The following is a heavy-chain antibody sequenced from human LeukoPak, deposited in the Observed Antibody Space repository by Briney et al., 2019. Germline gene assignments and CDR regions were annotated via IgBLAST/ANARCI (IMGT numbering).Heavy chain of an antibody. V-gene: IGHV3-30*02. CDR1: GFSFSNYG. Sequence: PGGSLRLSCAASGFSFSNYGMHWVRQAPGKGLEWVAYIRYDGSQKYYGDSVKGRFTISRDNSKNTVCLQMNSLRDEDTAVYYCARDLLSLPHKYFDSWGQGTLVTVSS. D-gene: IGHD3-16*01. CDR3: ARDLLSLPHKYFDS. J-gene: IGHJ4*02. CDR2: IRYDGSQK.